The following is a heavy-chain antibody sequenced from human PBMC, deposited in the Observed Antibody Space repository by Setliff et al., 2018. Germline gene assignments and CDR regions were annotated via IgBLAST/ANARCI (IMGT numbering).Heavy chain of an antibody. CDR1: GGSISSSSYQ. CDR2: IYYSGTA. Sequence: KPSETLSLTCTVSGGSISSSSYQWGWVRQTPGKGLEWIGSIYYSGTAYYNPSLKSRVTISVDTSKNQFSLQVTSVTATDTAVYYCARARDGIDFDYFDYWGRGTPVTVSS. V-gene: IGHV4-39*01. J-gene: IGHJ4*02. CDR3: ARARDGIDFDYFDY.